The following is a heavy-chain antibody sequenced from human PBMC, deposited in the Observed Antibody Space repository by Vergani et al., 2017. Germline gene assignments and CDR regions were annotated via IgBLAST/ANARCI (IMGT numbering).Heavy chain of an antibody. D-gene: IGHD1-26*01. CDR1: GFTFSSYW. V-gene: IGHV3-7*01. CDR3: ARDEGVRCELPPGIYYYYYYGMDV. Sequence: VQLVESGGGLVKPGGSLRLSCAASGFTFSSYWMSWVRQAPGKGLEWVANIKQDGSEKYYVDSVKGRFTISRDNAKNSLYLQMNSLRAEDTAVYYCARDEGVRCELPPGIYYYYYYGMDVWGQGTTVTVSS. J-gene: IGHJ6*02. CDR2: IKQDGSEK.